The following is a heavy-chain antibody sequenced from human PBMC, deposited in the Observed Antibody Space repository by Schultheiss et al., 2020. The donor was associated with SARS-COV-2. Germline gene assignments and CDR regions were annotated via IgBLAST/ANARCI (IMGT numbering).Heavy chain of an antibody. Sequence: SETLSLTCTVSGGSISSSSYYWSWIRQPPGKGLEWIGYIYYSGSTNYNPSLKSRVTISVDTSKNQFFLKLSSVTAADTAVYYCARGVLSGKRSVVVIAIRRGWFDPWGQGSVVTVAS. V-gene: IGHV4-61*05. CDR2: IYYSGST. CDR1: GGSISSSSYY. D-gene: IGHD2-21*01. CDR3: ARGVLSGKRSVVVIAIRRGWFDP. J-gene: IGHJ5*02.